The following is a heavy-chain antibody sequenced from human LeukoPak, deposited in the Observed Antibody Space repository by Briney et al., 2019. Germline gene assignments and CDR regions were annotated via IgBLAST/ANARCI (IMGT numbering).Heavy chain of an antibody. J-gene: IGHJ6*03. CDR3: AKDGGASGSYPEVYYYYYMDV. D-gene: IGHD1-26*01. Sequence: PGGSLRLSCAASGFTFSSYGMHWVRQAPGKGLEWVAFIRYDGSNKYYADSVKGRFTISRDNSKNTLYLQMNSLRAEDTAVYYRAKDGGASGSYPEVYYYYYMDVWGKGTTVTVSS. CDR1: GFTFSSYG. V-gene: IGHV3-30*02. CDR2: IRYDGSNK.